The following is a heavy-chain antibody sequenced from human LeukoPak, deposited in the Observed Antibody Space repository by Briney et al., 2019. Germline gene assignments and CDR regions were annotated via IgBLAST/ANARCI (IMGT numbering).Heavy chain of an antibody. Sequence: GSLRLSCAASGFTFSSYAMSWIRQPPGKGLEWIGYIYYSGSTNYNPSLKSRVTISVDTSKNQFSLKLSSVTAADTAVYYCARLDSSGYYAVYWGQGTLVTVSS. CDR3: ARLDSSGYYAVY. CDR1: GFTFSSYA. J-gene: IGHJ4*02. V-gene: IGHV4-59*08. D-gene: IGHD3-22*01. CDR2: IYYSGST.